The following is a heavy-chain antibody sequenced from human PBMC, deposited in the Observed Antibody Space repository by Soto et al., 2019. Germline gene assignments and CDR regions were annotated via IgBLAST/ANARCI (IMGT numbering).Heavy chain of an antibody. J-gene: IGHJ6*02. D-gene: IGHD5-12*01. CDR1: GFTFSSYS. CDR3: ARASSGYDSGMDV. Sequence: EVQLVESGGGLVKPGGSLRLSCAASGFTFSSYSMNWVRQAPGKGLEWVSSISSSSSYIYYADSVKGRFTISRDNAKNSLYLHMNSLRAEDTAVYYCARASSGYDSGMDVWGQGTTVTVSS. CDR2: ISSSSSYI. V-gene: IGHV3-21*01.